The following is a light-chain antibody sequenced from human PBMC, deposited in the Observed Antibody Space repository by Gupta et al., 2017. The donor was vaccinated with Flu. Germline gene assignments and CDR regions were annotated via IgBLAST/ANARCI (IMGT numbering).Light chain of an antibody. CDR2: KSN. V-gene: IGLV1-47*01. J-gene: IGLJ2*01. CDR1: NSNIGINY. Sequence: RVTFSCSGGNSNIGINYVYWYQQLPGAAPKLIIYKSNQRPSGFPDRFSGSKSGTSASLAISGLRSEDEAEYYCATWDDSLSAVVFGGGTKLTVL. CDR3: ATWDDSLSAVV.